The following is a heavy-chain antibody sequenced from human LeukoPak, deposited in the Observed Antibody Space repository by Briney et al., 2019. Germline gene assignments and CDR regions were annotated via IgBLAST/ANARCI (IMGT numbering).Heavy chain of an antibody. CDR1: GFTFSGSA. J-gene: IGHJ4*02. CDR2: IRSKANSYAT. Sequence: GGSLRLSCAASGFTFSGSAMHWVRQASGKGLEWVGRIRSKANSYATAYAASVKGRFTISRDDSKNTAYLQMNSLKTEDTAVYYCTRLSPGGSSSRQGDYWGQGTLVTVSS. V-gene: IGHV3-73*01. CDR3: TRLSPGGSSSRQGDY. D-gene: IGHD6-13*01.